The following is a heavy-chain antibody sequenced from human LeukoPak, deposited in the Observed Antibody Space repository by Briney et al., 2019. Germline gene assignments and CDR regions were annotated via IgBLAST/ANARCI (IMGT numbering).Heavy chain of an antibody. CDR2: INPNSGGT. Sequence: ASVKVSCKASGYTFTGYYMHWVRQAPGQGLEWVGWINPNSGGTNYAQKFQGWVTMTRDTSISTAYMELSRLRSDDTAVYYCARGSSGYYYYFDYWGQGTLVTVSS. CDR1: GYTFTGYY. D-gene: IGHD3-22*01. V-gene: IGHV1-2*04. J-gene: IGHJ4*02. CDR3: ARGSSGYYYYFDY.